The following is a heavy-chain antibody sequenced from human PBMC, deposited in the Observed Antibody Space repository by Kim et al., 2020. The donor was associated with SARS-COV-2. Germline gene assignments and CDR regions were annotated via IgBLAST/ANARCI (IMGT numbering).Heavy chain of an antibody. CDR2: IYYSGST. CDR3: ARYSSEFYYYYYGMDV. Sequence: SETLSLTCTVSGGSISNSSYYWGWIRQPPGKGLEWIGSIYYSGSTYYNPSLKSRVTISVDTSKNQFSLKLSSVTAADTAVYYCARYSSEFYYYYYGMDVWGQGTTVTVSS. D-gene: IGHD6-19*01. J-gene: IGHJ6*02. V-gene: IGHV4-39*01. CDR1: GGSISNSSYY.